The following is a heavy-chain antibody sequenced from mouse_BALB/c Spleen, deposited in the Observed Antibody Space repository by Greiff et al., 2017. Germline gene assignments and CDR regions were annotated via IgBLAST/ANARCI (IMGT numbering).Heavy chain of an antibody. V-gene: IGHV3-2*02. CDR1: GYSITSDYA. D-gene: IGHD1-1*01. CDR2: ISYSGST. J-gene: IGHJ3*01. Sequence: EVKLEESGPGLVKPSQSLSLTCTVTGYSITSDYAWNWIRQFPGNKLEWMGYISYSGSTSYNPSLKSRISITRDTSKNQFFLQLNSVTTEDTATYYGARGYGSSSWFAYWGQGTLVTVSA. CDR3: ARGYGSSSWFAY.